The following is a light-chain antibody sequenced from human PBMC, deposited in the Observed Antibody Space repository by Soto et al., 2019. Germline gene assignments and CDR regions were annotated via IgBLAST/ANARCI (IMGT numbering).Light chain of an antibody. J-gene: IGLJ2*01. Sequence: QSALAQPASVSGSPGRSITISCTGTNSDVGAYPYVSWYQQHPGNAPKLLIYEVADRPPGVSDRFSGSKSGNTASLTISALQAEDEAVYYCSSYATSGTNVIFGGGTQLTV. CDR3: SSYATSGTNVI. CDR2: EVA. V-gene: IGLV2-14*03. CDR1: NSDVGAYPY.